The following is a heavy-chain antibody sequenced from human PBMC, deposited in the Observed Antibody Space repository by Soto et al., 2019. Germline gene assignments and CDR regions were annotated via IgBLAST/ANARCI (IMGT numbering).Heavy chain of an antibody. CDR3: ARTHSSSALGWFDP. CDR1: GYTFTSYG. D-gene: IGHD6-6*01. CDR2: ISAYNGNT. V-gene: IGHV1-18*01. J-gene: IGHJ5*02. Sequence: QVQLVQSGAEVKKPGASVKVSCKASGYTFTSYGISWVRQAPGQGLEWMGWISAYNGNTNYAQKLQGRVTMTTDTSLSTGYMELRSLRSVGTAVYYCARTHSSSALGWFDPWGQGTLVTVSS.